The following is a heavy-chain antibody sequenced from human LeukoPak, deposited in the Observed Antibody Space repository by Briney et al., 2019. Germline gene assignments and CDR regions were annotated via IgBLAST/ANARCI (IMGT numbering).Heavy chain of an antibody. D-gene: IGHD2-2*01. CDR2: ITSRSYV. CDR3: ARARVGDTRDFDY. CDR1: GFTFSTYS. J-gene: IGHJ4*02. V-gene: IGHV3-21*01. Sequence: GGSLRLSCAASGFTFSTYSMNWVRQAPGKGLEWVSSITSRSYVNYANSLKGRFTISRDNAKNALYLQMNSLRAEDTAIYYCARARVGDTRDFDYWGQGTLVTVSS.